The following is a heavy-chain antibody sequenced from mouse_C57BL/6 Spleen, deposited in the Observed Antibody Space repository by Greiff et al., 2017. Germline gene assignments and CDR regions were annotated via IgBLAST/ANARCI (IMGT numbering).Heavy chain of an antibody. J-gene: IGHJ3*01. Sequence: QVQLQQPGAELVKPGASVKLSCKASGYTFTSYWMHWVKQRPGQGLEWIGMIHPNSGSTNYNEKFKSKATLTVDKSSSTAYMQLSSLTSEDSAVYYCARTGCSYDWFAYWGQGTLVTVSA. CDR3: ARTGCSYDWFAY. D-gene: IGHD1-1*01. CDR1: GYTFTSYW. CDR2: IHPNSGST. V-gene: IGHV1-64*01.